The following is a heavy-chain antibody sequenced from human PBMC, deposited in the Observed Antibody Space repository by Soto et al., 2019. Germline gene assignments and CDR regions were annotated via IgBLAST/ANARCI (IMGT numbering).Heavy chain of an antibody. D-gene: IGHD3-16*02. CDR2: SYWDNDK. V-gene: IGHV2-5*02. CDR1: GFSLTTRQVG. CDR3: AHLMITYGGVIADDAFDI. Sequence: QITLKESGPTLVEPTQTLTLTCTFSGFSLTTRQVGVGWIRQPPGQALEWLAVSYWDNDKRYSPSLERRLTVTKDTSKNQVVLTMTNMDPMDTATYYCAHLMITYGGVIADDAFDIWGQGTMVTVSS. J-gene: IGHJ3*02.